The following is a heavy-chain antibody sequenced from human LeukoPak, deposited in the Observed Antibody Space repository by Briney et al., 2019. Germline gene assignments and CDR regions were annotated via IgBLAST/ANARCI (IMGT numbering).Heavy chain of an antibody. Sequence: PGGSLRLSCAASGFTFSSYAMHWVRQAPGKGLEWVAVISFDGSNEYYADSVKGRFTISRDNSKNTVYLQVNSLRAEDAAMYYCARGHRARASDFDYWGQGTPVTVSS. D-gene: IGHD5-12*01. CDR3: ARGHRARASDFDY. CDR2: ISFDGSNE. V-gene: IGHV3-30-3*01. CDR1: GFTFSSYA. J-gene: IGHJ4*02.